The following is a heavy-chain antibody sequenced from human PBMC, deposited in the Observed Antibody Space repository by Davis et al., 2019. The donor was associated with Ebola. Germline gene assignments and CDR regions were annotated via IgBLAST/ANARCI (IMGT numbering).Heavy chain of an antibody. CDR1: GGSFSGYY. V-gene: IGHV4-34*01. CDR2: INHSGST. CDR3: ARGSSIAARPRDY. D-gene: IGHD6-6*01. J-gene: IGHJ4*02. Sequence: MPSETLSLTCAVYGGSFSGYYWSWIRQPPGKGLEWIGEINHSGSTNYNPSLKSRVTISVDTSKNQFSLKLSSVTAADTAVYYCARGSSIAARPRDYWGQGTLVTVSS.